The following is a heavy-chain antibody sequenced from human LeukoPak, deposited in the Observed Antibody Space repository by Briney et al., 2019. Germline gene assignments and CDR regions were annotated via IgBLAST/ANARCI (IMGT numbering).Heavy chain of an antibody. CDR2: ISSNGGST. CDR3: VKDLSGAAWSWNRGGDAFDI. Sequence: PGGSLRLSCAASGFTFSSYAMHWVRQAPGKGLEYVSAISSNGGSTYYADSVKGRFTISRDNSKNTLYLQMSSLRAEDTAVYYCVKDLSGAAWSWNRGGDAFDIWGQGTMVTVSS. CDR1: GFTFSSYA. D-gene: IGHD1-1*01. J-gene: IGHJ3*02. V-gene: IGHV3-64D*06.